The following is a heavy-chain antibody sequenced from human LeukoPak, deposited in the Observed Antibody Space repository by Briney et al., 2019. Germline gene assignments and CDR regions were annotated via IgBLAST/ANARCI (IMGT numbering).Heavy chain of an antibody. D-gene: IGHD6-6*01. CDR3: ARGFPSSSRWFDP. J-gene: IGHJ5*02. CDR2: INHSGST. V-gene: IGHV4-34*01. Sequence: SEPLSLTCGVYGGPFSGYHWTWIRLRPGKGLEWIGDINHSGSTHYNPSLKSRVTISVDTSNNQFSLKLHSVTAADTAVYYCARGFPSSSRWFDPWGQGTLVTVSS. CDR1: GGPFSGYH.